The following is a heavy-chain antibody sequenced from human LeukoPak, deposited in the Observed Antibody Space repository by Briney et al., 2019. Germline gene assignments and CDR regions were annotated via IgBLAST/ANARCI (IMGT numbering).Heavy chain of an antibody. J-gene: IGHJ4*02. V-gene: IGHV3-7*01. CDR3: ARVEGNIVTTTEGYFDY. D-gene: IGHD5-12*01. CDR2: INQDGGEI. CDR1: GFTFSSSW. Sequence: GGSLRLSCAASGFTFSSSWMTWVRQAPGKGLEWVASINQDGGEIHYVDSVKGRFTISKDNAKNSLYLQMNSLRAEDTAVYYCARVEGNIVTTTEGYFDYWGQGTLVTVSS.